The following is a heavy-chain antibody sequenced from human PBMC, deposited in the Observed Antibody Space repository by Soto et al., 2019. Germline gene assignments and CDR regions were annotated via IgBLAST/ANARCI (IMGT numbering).Heavy chain of an antibody. CDR1: GGSFGGYY. V-gene: IGHV4-34*01. D-gene: IGHD2-8*01. CDR3: AMLGDRYYYYGMDV. Sequence: PSETLSLTCAVYGGSFGGYYWSWIRQPPGKGLEWIGEINHSGSTNYNPSLKSRVTISVDTSKNQFSLKLSSVTAADTAVYYCAMLGDRYYYYGMDVWGQGTTVTVSS. CDR2: INHSGST. J-gene: IGHJ6*02.